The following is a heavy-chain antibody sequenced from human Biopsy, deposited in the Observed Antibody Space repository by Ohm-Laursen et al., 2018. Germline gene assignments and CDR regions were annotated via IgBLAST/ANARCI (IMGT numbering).Heavy chain of an antibody. Sequence: SETLSLTCPVSGDPLNSYYWSWIRQPPGKGLEWIGYIYNDVSTKYNPSLRSRVTISADKSANQFSLKLRSVTAADTAVYYCARGYAGLYEAFDFWGQGTVVTVAS. CDR1: GDPLNSYY. V-gene: IGHV4-59*01. J-gene: IGHJ3*01. CDR2: IYNDVST. D-gene: IGHD5-18*01. CDR3: ARGYAGLYEAFDF.